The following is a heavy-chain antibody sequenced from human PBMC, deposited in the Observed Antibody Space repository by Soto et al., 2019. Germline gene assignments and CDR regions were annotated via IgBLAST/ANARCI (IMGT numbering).Heavy chain of an antibody. V-gene: IGHV3-48*02. CDR1: GFTLSSYG. CDR3: AGGTGYFDY. CDR2: ISSGSSTI. J-gene: IGHJ4*02. Sequence: EVRLVESGGGLVQPGGSLRLSCAASGFTLSSYGMNWVRQAPGKGLEWVSYISSGSSTIYYTDSVKGRFSISRDNAKHSLYLQMSSLRDEDTAVYYCAGGTGYFDYWGQGTMVTVSS. D-gene: IGHD3-10*01.